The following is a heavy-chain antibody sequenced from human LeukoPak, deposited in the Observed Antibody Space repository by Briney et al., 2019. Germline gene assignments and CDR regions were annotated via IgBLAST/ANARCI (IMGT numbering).Heavy chain of an antibody. CDR2: ISGSGGST. CDR3: AKDRAYYSDSSGYYLVRAYDY. V-gene: IGHV3-23*01. J-gene: IGHJ4*02. Sequence: GGTLRLSCAASGFTFSSYAMSWVRQAPGKGLEWVSGISGSGGSTFYADSVKGRFTISRDNSKNTLYLQMNSLRAEDTAVYYCAKDRAYYSDSSGYYLVRAYDYWGQGTLVTVSS. D-gene: IGHD3-22*01. CDR1: GFTFSSYA.